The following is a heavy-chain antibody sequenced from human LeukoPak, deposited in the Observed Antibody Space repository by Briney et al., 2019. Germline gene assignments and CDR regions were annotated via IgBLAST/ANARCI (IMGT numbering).Heavy chain of an antibody. CDR3: AKGTEWLRSGGSFDY. CDR2: IHSGGNTI. V-gene: IGHV3-48*01. CDR1: GFNFSDYI. Sequence: PGGSLRLSCAASGFNFSDYIMNWVRQTPGKGLEWVSYIHSGGNTIFYADSVKGRFTVSRDNAKNSLYLQMTSLRAEDTAVYYCAKGTEWLRSGGSFDYWGQGTLVTVSS. D-gene: IGHD5-12*01. J-gene: IGHJ4*02.